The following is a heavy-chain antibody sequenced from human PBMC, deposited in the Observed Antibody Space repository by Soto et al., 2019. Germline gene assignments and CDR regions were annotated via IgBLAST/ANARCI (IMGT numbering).Heavy chain of an antibody. J-gene: IGHJ4*02. V-gene: IGHV3-33*01. CDR2: IWYDGSNK. CDR1: GFTFSSYG. CDR3: ARDRRYCSSTSCYTTALGY. Sequence: GGSLRLSCAASGFTFSSYGMHWVRQAPGKGLEWVAVIWYDGSNKYYADSVKGRFTISRDNSKNTLYLQMNSLRAEDTAVYYCARDRRYCSSTSCYTTALGYWGQGTLVTVS. D-gene: IGHD2-2*02.